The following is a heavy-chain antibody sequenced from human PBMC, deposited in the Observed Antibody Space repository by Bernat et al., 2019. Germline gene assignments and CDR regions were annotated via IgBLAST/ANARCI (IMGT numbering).Heavy chain of an antibody. J-gene: IGHJ4*02. CDR1: GGSIGSSSYY. Sequence: QLQLQESGPGLVKPSETLSLTCTVSGGSIGSSSYYWGWIRQPPGKGLEWIGSIYYSGSTYYNPSLKSRVTISVDTSKNQFSLKLSSVTAADTAVYYCARRRSLGYGGVTDFDYWGQGTLVTVAS. D-gene: IGHD4-23*01. V-gene: IGHV4-39*01. CDR2: IYYSGST. CDR3: ARRRSLGYGGVTDFDY.